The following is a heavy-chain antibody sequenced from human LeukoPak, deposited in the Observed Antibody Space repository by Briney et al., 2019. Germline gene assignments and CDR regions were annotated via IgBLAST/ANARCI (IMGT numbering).Heavy chain of an antibody. CDR2: IKQDGSEK. Sequence: GGSLRLSCAASGFTFSSYWMSWVRQAPGKGLEWVANIKQDGSEKYYVDSVKGRFTISRDNAKNSLYLQMNSLRAEDTAVYYCARQTPGGARHAFDIWGQGTIVTVSS. J-gene: IGHJ3*02. D-gene: IGHD6-6*01. CDR1: GFTFSSYW. V-gene: IGHV3-7*01. CDR3: ARQTPGGARHAFDI.